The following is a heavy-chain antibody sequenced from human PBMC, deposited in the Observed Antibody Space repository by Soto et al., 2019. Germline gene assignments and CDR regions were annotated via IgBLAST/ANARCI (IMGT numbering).Heavy chain of an antibody. CDR2: IYYSGST. D-gene: IGHD3-22*01. Sequence: QVQLQESGPGLVKPSQTLTLTCTVSGGSISSGGYYWSWIRQHPGKGLEWIGYIYYSGSTYYNPYLNRRVTIAVDTSMNHLSLKLSSVTAAETAVYYCARDGHYDSSGYYRNWFDPWRQVTLVTVSS. V-gene: IGHV4-31*03. CDR1: GGSISSGGYY. J-gene: IGHJ5*02. CDR3: ARDGHYDSSGYYRNWFDP.